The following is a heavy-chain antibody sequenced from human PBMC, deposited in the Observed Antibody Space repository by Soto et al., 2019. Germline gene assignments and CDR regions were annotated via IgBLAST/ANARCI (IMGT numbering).Heavy chain of an antibody. CDR2: IYYSGST. V-gene: IGHV4-59*01. D-gene: IGHD6-19*01. J-gene: IGHJ4*02. Sequence: PSETLSLTCSVSGASISIYSWSWIRQPPGKGLEWIGYIYYSGSTNYNPSLKSRVAISVDTSKNQFSLKLSSVTAADTAVYYCARSTDSSGWSFDYWGQGTQVTVSS. CDR1: GASISIYS. CDR3: ARSTDSSGWSFDY.